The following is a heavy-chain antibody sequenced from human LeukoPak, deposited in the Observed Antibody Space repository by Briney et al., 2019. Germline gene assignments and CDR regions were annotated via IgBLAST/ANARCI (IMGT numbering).Heavy chain of an antibody. Sequence: ASVKVSCKASGYTFTSYYMHWVRQAPGQGLEWMGWMNPNSGNTGYAQKFQDRVTMTRNTSISTAYMELSSLRSEDTAVYYCARGNLDYDFWSGYYGNNWFDPWGQGTLVTVSS. CDR3: ARGNLDYDFWSGYYGNNWFDP. CDR1: GYTFTSYY. D-gene: IGHD3-3*01. J-gene: IGHJ5*02. CDR2: MNPNSGNT. V-gene: IGHV1-8*02.